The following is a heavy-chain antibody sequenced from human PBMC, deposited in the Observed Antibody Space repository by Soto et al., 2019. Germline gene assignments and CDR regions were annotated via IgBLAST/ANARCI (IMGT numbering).Heavy chain of an antibody. V-gene: IGHV3-23*05. CDR2: INKSGGRT. CDR3: AKGGDVPEGDVEYFQD. D-gene: IGHD2-21*01. Sequence: EVQLLESGGDSVQPGGSLRLSCAASGFTFSNYAMSWVRQAPGKGLEWVSTINKSGGRTYYADSVKGRFTISRDNSKTVLVLQMNSRRFEDTAIYYCAKGGDVPEGDVEYFQDWGQGTLVTISS. CDR1: GFTFSNYA. J-gene: IGHJ1*01.